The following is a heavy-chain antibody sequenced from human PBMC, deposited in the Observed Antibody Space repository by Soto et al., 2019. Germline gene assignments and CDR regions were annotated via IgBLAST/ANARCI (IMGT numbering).Heavy chain of an antibody. CDR3: ARDRVGVSSNWFDA. J-gene: IGHJ5*02. Sequence: PSETLSLTCTVSGGSISSYYWSWIRQPPGKGLEWIGYIYYSGSTNYNPALKSRVTTSVDTSKNQFSLKLTSVTAADTAVYYCARDRVGVSSNWFDAWGRGTRVTVSS. CDR1: GGSISSYY. D-gene: IGHD1-26*01. CDR2: IYYSGST. V-gene: IGHV4-59*01.